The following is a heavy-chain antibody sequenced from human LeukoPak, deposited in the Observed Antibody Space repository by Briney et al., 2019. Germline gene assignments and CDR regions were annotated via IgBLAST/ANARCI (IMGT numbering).Heavy chain of an antibody. CDR1: GFTFSSYS. V-gene: IGHV3-48*01. J-gene: IGHJ3*02. CDR2: ISSSSSTL. D-gene: IGHD1-26*01. Sequence: PGGSLRLSRAASGFTFSSYSMNWVRQAPGKGLEWVSYISSSSSTLYYADSVKGRFTISRDNAKNSLYLQMNSLRAEDTAVYYCARDACLVGACGYAFDIWGQGTMVTVSS. CDR3: ARDACLVGACGYAFDI.